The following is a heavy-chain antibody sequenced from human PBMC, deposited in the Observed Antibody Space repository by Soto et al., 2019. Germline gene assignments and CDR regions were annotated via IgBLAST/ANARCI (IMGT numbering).Heavy chain of an antibody. D-gene: IGHD3-10*01. CDR2: ISSSSSTI. CDR1: GFTFSSYS. V-gene: IGHV3-48*01. CDR3: ARRRGDRGKYYYYYYMDV. Sequence: VGSLRLSCAASGFTFSSYSMNWVRQAPGKGLEWVSYISSSSSTIYYADSVKGRFTISRDNAKNSLYLQMNSLRAEDTAVYYCARRRGDRGKYYYYYYMDVWGKGTTVTVSS. J-gene: IGHJ6*03.